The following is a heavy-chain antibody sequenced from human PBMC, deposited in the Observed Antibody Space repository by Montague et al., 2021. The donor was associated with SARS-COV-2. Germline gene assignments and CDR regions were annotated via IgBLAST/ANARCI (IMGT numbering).Heavy chain of an antibody. V-gene: IGHV3-30-3*01. CDR2: ISYDGSNK. Sequence: SLRLSCAASGFTFSSYAMHWVRQAPGKGLEWVAFISYDGSNKYYADSVKGRFTISRDNSKNTLYLQMNSLRAEDTAVYYCARAAQKQYVLRWLGELLHDAFDIWGQGTRVTVSS. J-gene: IGHJ3*02. CDR1: GFTFSSYA. CDR3: ARAAQKQYVLRWLGELLHDAFDI. D-gene: IGHD3-10*01.